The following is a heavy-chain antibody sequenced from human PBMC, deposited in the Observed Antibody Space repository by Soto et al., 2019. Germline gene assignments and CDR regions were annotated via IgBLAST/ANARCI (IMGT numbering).Heavy chain of an antibody. D-gene: IGHD2-2*01. Sequence: SETLSLTCTVSGGSISSAGNYWNWIRQHPGKGLEWIGYIYNSGNTYYNPSLKSRVTILIDRSENQFSLKLTSVTAADTAVYYCAKGACSSTACYEFDSWGQGTLVTVS. CDR3: AKGACSSTACYEFDS. V-gene: IGHV4-31*03. J-gene: IGHJ5*01. CDR1: GGSISSAGNY. CDR2: IYNSGNT.